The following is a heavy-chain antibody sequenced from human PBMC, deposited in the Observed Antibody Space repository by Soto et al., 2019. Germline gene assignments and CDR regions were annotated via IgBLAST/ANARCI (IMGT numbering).Heavy chain of an antibody. V-gene: IGHV3-48*02. J-gene: IGHJ6*02. CDR1: GFTFSSYS. CDR3: ARQQGHSSSWYGSYYYYYGMDV. D-gene: IGHD6-13*01. Sequence: GGSLRLSCAASGFTFSSYSMNWVRQAPGKGLEWVSYISSSSSTIYYADSVKGRFTISRDNAKNSLYLQMNSLRDEDTAVYYCARQQGHSSSWYGSYYYYYGMDVWGQGTTVTVSS. CDR2: ISSSSSTI.